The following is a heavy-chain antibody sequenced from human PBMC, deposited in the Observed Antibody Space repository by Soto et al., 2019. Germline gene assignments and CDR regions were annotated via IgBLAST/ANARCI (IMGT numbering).Heavy chain of an antibody. J-gene: IGHJ4*02. CDR1: GGTFSSYA. Sequence: SVKVSCKASGGTFSSYAISWVRQAPGQGLEWMGGIIPIFGTANYAQKFQGRVTITADESTSTAYMELSSLRSEDTAVYYCARLGVDTAMQFDYWGQGTLVTVSS. CDR3: ARLGVDTAMQFDY. D-gene: IGHD5-18*01. CDR2: IIPIFGTA. V-gene: IGHV1-69*13.